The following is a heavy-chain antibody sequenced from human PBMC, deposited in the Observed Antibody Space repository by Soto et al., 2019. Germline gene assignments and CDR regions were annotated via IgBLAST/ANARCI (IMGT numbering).Heavy chain of an antibody. CDR1: VGSISSDY. D-gene: IGHD5-12*01. CDR2: IYSRGNT. CDR3: ARGRPRDGYNSGNSDFDI. V-gene: IGHV4-59*01. Sequence: PSETLSLTCTFSVGSISSDYWSCIRDSPGKGLEWIGYIYSRGNTNYNPSLKSRVTILVDTSKTQFSLNLSSVTAADTAVYYCARGRPRDGYNSGNSDFDIWGQGTMVIVS. J-gene: IGHJ3*02.